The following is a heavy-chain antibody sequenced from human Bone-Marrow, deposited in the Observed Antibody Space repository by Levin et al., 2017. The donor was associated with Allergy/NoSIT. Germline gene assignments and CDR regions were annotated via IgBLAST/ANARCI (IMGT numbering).Heavy chain of an antibody. D-gene: IGHD3-10*01. CDR2: IDNSGGSI. CDR3: ARWYSGEWYYYYGMDV. J-gene: IGHJ6*02. CDR1: GFTFSNYN. Sequence: GESLKISCVASGFTFSNYNMNWVRQPPGKGLEWVSSIDNSGGSIYYADSLKGRFTISRDNAKNSLYLQLKSLRAEDTAIYYCARWYSGEWYYYYGMDVWGQGTTVTVSS. V-gene: IGHV3-21*01.